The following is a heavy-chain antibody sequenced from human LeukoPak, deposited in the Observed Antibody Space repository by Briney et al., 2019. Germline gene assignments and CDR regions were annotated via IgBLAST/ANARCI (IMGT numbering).Heavy chain of an antibody. CDR3: ARVTGYPYYFDY. J-gene: IGHJ4*02. CDR2: IWYDGSNK. D-gene: IGHD3-9*01. CDR1: GFTFSSYG. V-gene: IGHV3-33*01. Sequence: GGSLRLSCAASGFTFSSYGMHRVRQAPGKGLEWVAVIWYDGSNKYYADSVKGRFTISRDNSKNTLYLQMNSLRAEETAVYYCARVTGYPYYFDYWGQGTLVTVSS.